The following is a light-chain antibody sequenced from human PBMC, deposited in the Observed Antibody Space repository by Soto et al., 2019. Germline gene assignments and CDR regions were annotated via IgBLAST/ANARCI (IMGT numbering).Light chain of an antibody. J-gene: IGLJ1*01. V-gene: IGLV2-14*01. CDR2: EVS. CDR1: SSDVGGYNY. CDR3: SSYTSSSLSYV. Sequence: QSVLTQPASVSGSPGQSMTISCTGTSSDVGGYNYVSWYQQHPGKAPKLMIYEVSNRPSGVSNRFSGSKSGNTASLTISGLQAEDEADYYCSSYTSSSLSYVFGTGTKVTVL.